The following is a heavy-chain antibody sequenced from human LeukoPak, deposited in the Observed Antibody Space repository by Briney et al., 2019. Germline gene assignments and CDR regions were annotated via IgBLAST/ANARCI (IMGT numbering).Heavy chain of an antibody. Sequence: PGGSLRLSCAASGFTFSNYAMSWVRQAPGKGLEWVSGINGSGTGTSYDDSAQGRFTITRDNSKNALYLQINRLRADDTAVYYCASPGQLPVYFDYWGEGTLVTVSS. V-gene: IGHV3-23*01. CDR1: GFTFSNYA. CDR3: ASPGQLPVYFDY. CDR2: INGSGTGT. D-gene: IGHD6-19*01. J-gene: IGHJ4*02.